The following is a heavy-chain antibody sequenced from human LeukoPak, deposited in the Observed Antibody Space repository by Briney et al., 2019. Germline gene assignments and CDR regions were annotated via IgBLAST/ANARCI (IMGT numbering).Heavy chain of an antibody. V-gene: IGHV1-2*02. CDR2: INPNSGGT. Sequence: GASVKVSCKASGYTFTGYYMHWVRQAPGQGLEWMGWINPNSGGTNYAQKFQGRVTMTRDTSISTAYMELSRLRSDDTAVYYCARGGGHRSSWYYFDYWGQGTLVTASS. J-gene: IGHJ4*02. D-gene: IGHD6-13*01. CDR1: GYTFTGYY. CDR3: ARGGGHRSSWYYFDY.